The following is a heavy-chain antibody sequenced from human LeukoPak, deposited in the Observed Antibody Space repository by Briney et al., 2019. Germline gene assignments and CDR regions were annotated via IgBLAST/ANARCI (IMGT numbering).Heavy chain of an antibody. V-gene: IGHV5-51*01. CDR3: ARHEITMVRGVISNWFDP. J-gene: IGHJ5*02. CDR2: IYPGDSDT. D-gene: IGHD3-10*01. CDR1: GYSFTSYW. Sequence: GESLKISCKGSGYSFTSYWIGWVRQKPGKGLEWMGSIYPGDSDTRYSPSFQGQVTISADKSINTAYLQWSSLKASDTAMYYCARHEITMVRGVISNWFDPWGQGTPVTVSS.